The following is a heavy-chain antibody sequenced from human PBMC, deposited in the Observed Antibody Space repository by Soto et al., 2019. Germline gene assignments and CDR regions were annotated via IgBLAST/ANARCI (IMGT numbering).Heavy chain of an antibody. Sequence: GGALRLSCTASGFTFSSYSMHWVRQAPCKGLEYVSTISTNGDTTYYANSVKGRFTFSRDNSKNTLYLQMGSLRAEDIAVYHWTRGSCSNSDPSVDYW. J-gene: IGHJ4*01. V-gene: IGHV3-64*01. CDR1: GFTFSSYS. CDR3: TRGSCSNSDPSVDY. CDR2: ISTNGDTT. D-gene: IGHD6-13*01.